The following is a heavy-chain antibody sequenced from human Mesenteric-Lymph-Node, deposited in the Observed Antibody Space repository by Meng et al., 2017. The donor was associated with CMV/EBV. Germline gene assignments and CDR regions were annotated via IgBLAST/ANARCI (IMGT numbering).Heavy chain of an antibody. CDR2: ISSSSSYI. J-gene: IGHJ6*02. Sequence: GESLKISCAASRFTISSNYMSWVRQTPGKGLEWVSSISSSSSYIYYADSVKGRFTISRDNAKNSLYLQMNSLRAEDTAVYYCARGPLPRYYYYGMDVWGQGTTVTVSS. CDR3: ARGPLPRYYYYGMDV. CDR1: RFTISSNY. V-gene: IGHV3-21*01.